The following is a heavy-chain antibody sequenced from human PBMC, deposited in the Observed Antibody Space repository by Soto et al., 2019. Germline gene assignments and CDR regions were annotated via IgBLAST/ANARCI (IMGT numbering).Heavy chain of an antibody. CDR3: ARDRISVTEGFDY. CDR1: GGSISSYY. CDR2: IYYSGST. V-gene: IGHV4-59*01. D-gene: IGHD6-19*01. J-gene: IGHJ4*02. Sequence: QVQLQESGPGLVKPSETLSLTCTVSGGSISSYYWSWIRQPPEKGLEWIGYIYYSGSTNYNPSLXXRXPISVDTSKNQSSLNLSSVTAAATAVYYCARDRISVTEGFDYWGQGTLVTVSS.